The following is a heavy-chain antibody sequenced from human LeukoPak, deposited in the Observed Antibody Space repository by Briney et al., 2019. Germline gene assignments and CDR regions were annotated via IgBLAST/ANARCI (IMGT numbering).Heavy chain of an antibody. J-gene: IGHJ4*02. CDR2: ISGSGGHT. Sequence: GGSLRLSCAASGFTFSSYAMSWVRQAPGKGPEWVSSISGSGGHTYFADSVKSRFTISRDNSKNTLDLQMNSLKVEDTAVYYCAKFRYHSNDNNYLDFNYWGQGTLVTVSS. D-gene: IGHD3-22*01. V-gene: IGHV3-23*01. CDR3: AKFRYHSNDNNYLDFNY. CDR1: GFTFSSYA.